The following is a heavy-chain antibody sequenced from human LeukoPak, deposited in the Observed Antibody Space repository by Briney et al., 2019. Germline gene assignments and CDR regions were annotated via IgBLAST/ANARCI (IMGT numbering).Heavy chain of an antibody. CDR1: GFTFSSYD. CDR2: ISYDGSDK. CDR3: GPGLRQISD. V-gene: IGHV3-30*03. D-gene: IGHD5/OR15-5a*01. Sequence: GRSLRLSCAASGFTFSSYDMHWVRQAPGKGLEWVAFISYDGSDKYYADSVKGRFTISRDNSKNTLYLQMNSLRAEDTAVYYCGPGLRQISDWGQGTLVTVSS. J-gene: IGHJ4*02.